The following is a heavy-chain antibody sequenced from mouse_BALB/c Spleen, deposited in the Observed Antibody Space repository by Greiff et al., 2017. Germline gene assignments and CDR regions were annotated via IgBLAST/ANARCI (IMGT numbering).Heavy chain of an antibody. D-gene: IGHD2-14*01. CDR2: ISYSGST. Sequence: EVKLQESGPGLVKPSQSLSLTCTVTGYSITSDYAWNWIRQFPGNKLEWMGYISYSGSTSYNPSLKSRISITRDTSKNQFFLQLNSVTTEDTATYYCARWGYDFDYWGQGTTLTVSS. V-gene: IGHV3-2*02. CDR1: GYSITSDYA. J-gene: IGHJ2*01. CDR3: ARWGYDFDY.